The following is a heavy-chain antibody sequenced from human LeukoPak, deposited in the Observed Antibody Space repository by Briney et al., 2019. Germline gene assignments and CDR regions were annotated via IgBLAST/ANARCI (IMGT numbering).Heavy chain of an antibody. V-gene: IGHV4-59*01. CDR3: ASGLLYRGLDY. CDR1: GGSISSYY. J-gene: IGHJ4*02. D-gene: IGHD2-15*01. Sequence: SETLSLTCTVPGGSISSYYWNWIREPPGKGLEWIGYIFYSGSTNYNPSLKSRVSIPLATSMNKFRRKLSSVTAVDTAVYYCASGLLYRGLDYWCQGTLVTVAS. CDR2: IFYSGST.